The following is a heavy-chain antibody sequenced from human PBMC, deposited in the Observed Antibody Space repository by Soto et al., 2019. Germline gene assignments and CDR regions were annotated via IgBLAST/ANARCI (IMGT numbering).Heavy chain of an antibody. D-gene: IGHD3-10*01. J-gene: IGHJ2*01. Sequence: EVQLVESGGGLVKPGGSLRLSCAASGFIFADAWLHWVRQAPGKGLQWVSAISGGGDATFYADSVKGRFTISRDNSRNTVTLQMNSLGADDTAVYYCARKVPGSTTRPDYWYFDLWGRGTLVTVSS. CDR2: ISGGGDAT. CDR3: ARKVPGSTTRPDYWYFDL. V-gene: IGHV3-23*04. CDR1: GFIFADA.